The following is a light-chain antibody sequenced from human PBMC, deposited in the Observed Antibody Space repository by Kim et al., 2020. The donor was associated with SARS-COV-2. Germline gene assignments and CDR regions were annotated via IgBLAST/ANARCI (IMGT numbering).Light chain of an antibody. V-gene: IGLV2-11*01. J-gene: IGLJ1*01. CDR3: CSYAGSHFV. CDR2: EVS. CDR1: SSDVGGYNY. Sequence: QSALTQPRSVSGSPGQSVTISCTGTSSDVGGYNYVSWYQQHPGKAPKLIIFEVSKRPSGVPDRFFGSKSGNTASLTISGLQAEDEADYYCCSYAGSHFVFGTGTKVTVL.